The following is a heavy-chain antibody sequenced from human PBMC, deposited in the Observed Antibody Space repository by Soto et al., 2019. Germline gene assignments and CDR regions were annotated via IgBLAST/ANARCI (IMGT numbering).Heavy chain of an antibody. D-gene: IGHD3-10*01. J-gene: IGHJ4*02. CDR3: APWFGAFDY. V-gene: IGHV3-30*03. Sequence: QVQLVESGGGVVQPGRSLRLSCAASGFTFSSYGMHWVRQAPGKGLEWVAGISYDGSNKYYADSVKGRFTISRDNSKNTLYLQMNSLRADDTAVYYCAPWFGAFDYWGQGTLVTVSS. CDR2: ISYDGSNK. CDR1: GFTFSSYG.